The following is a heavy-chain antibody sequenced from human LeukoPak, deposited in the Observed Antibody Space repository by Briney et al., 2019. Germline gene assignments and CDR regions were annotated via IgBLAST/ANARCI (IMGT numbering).Heavy chain of an antibody. V-gene: IGHV1-69*04. J-gene: IGHJ4*02. CDR2: IIPILGIA. D-gene: IGHD5-12*01. CDR3: ARPNSGYDWQHMAI. CDR1: GGTFSIYA. Sequence: GSSVKVSCKASGGTFSIYAISWVRQAPGQGLEWMGRIIPILGIANYAQKFQGRVTITADKSTSTAYMELSSLRSEDTAVYYCARPNSGYDWQHMAIWGQGTLVTVSS.